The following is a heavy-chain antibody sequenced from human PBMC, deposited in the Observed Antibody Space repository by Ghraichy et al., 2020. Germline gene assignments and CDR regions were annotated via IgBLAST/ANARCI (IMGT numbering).Heavy chain of an antibody. CDR2: IYYSGST. V-gene: IGHV4-61*01. J-gene: IGHJ6*02. CDR1: GGSVSSGSYY. D-gene: IGHD4-17*01. Sequence: SETLSLTCTVSGGSVSSGSYYWSWIRQPPGKGLEWIGYIYYSGSTNYNPSLKSRVTISVDTSKNQFSLKLSSVTAADTAVYYCARGYGDYLGYYYYGMDVWGQGTTVTVSS. CDR3: ARGYGDYLGYYYYGMDV.